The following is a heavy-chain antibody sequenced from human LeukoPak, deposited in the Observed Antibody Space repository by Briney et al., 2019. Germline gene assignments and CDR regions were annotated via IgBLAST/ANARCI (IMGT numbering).Heavy chain of an antibody. J-gene: IGHJ4*02. CDR1: GFTFSSYS. V-gene: IGHV3-48*01. CDR3: ARRGASSDFDY. Sequence: PGGSLRLSCAASGFTFSSYSMNWGRQAPGKGLEWVSYISSSISTIYYADSVKGRFTISTDNAKNSLYLQMNSLRAEDRAVHYCARRGASSDFDYWGQGTLVTVSS. CDR2: ISSSISTI. D-gene: IGHD1-26*01.